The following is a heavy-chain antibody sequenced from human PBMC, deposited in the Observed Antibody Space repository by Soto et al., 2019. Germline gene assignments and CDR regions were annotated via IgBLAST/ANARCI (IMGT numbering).Heavy chain of an antibody. V-gene: IGHV3-33*01. Sequence: QVQLVESGGGVVQPGRSLRLSCAASGFTFSSYGMHWVRQAPGKGLEWVAVIWYDGSNKYYADSVKGRFTISRDNSKNTLYLQMNSLRAEDTAVYYCARSTVTHYYYYGMDVWGQGTTVTVSS. D-gene: IGHD4-17*01. CDR3: ARSTVTHYYYYGMDV. CDR1: GFTFSSYG. CDR2: IWYDGSNK. J-gene: IGHJ6*02.